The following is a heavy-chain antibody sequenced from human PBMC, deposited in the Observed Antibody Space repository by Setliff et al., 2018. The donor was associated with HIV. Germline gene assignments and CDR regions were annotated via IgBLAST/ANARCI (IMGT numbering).Heavy chain of an antibody. V-gene: IGHV4-39*01. D-gene: IGHD3-10*01. CDR3: ASLDGSESPYIYYYMDV. J-gene: IGHJ6*03. CDR2: INYRGNT. CDR1: GGSISTSRYY. Sequence: PSETLSLTCTVSGGSISTSRYYWGWLRQPPGKGLEWIGCINYRGNTYYNPSLKSRASISVDTSKNQIPLKLSPLTAADTAVYYCASLDGSESPYIYYYMDVWGKGTAVTVSS.